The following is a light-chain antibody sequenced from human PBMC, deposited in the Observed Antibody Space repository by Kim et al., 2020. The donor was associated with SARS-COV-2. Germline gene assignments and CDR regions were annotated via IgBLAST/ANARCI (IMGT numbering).Light chain of an antibody. J-gene: IGLJ2*01. CDR3: NSRDSIGNQHAV. CDR2: GKN. Sequence: SSELTQDPAVSVALGQTVRITCQGDSLRSYYASWYQQKPGQAPVLVIYGKNNRPSGIPDRFSGSSSGNTASLTITGAQAEDEADYYCNSRDSIGNQHAVF. CDR1: SLRSYY. V-gene: IGLV3-19*01.